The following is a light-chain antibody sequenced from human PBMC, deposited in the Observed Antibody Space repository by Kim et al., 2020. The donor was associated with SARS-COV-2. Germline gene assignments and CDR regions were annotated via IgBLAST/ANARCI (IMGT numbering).Light chain of an antibody. CDR1: QTVVNN. CDR3: QQYNDWPSIT. J-gene: IGKJ5*01. CDR2: AAS. V-gene: IGKV3-15*01. Sequence: PGDRATLSCRASQTVVNNLAWYQQKPGQAPRLLIYAASTRANGIAARFSGSGSGTDFTLTITSLQSEDSAVYYCQQYNDWPSITFGRGTRLE.